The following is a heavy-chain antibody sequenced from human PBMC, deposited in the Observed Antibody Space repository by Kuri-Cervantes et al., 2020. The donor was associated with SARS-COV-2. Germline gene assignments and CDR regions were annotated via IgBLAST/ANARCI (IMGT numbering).Heavy chain of an antibody. CDR3: ASDGVSGSLSLDF. Sequence: SVKVSCKASGGTFSSAIISWVRQAPGQGLEWMGGIMLALGMPNYAQKFRGRVTLTADTSTTTAYLELSGLKTEDTALYYCASDGVSGSLSLDFWGQGTLVTVSS. D-gene: IGHD6-19*01. J-gene: IGHJ4*02. V-gene: IGHV1-69*10. CDR1: GGTFSSAI. CDR2: IMLALGMP.